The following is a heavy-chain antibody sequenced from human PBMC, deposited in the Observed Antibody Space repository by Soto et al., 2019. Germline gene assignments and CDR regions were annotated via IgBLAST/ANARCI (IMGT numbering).Heavy chain of an antibody. V-gene: IGHV3-11*06. CDR1: GFTFSDYY. CDR2: ISSSSSYT. D-gene: IGHD6-13*01. CDR3: ARDRYSSSWDKLDY. J-gene: IGHJ4*02. Sequence: QVQLVESGGGLVKPGGSLRLSCAASGFTFSDYYMSWIRQAPGKGLEWVSYISSSSSYTNYADSVKGRFTISRDNAKNSMYLQMNSVRAEDTAVYYCARDRYSSSWDKLDYWGQGTLVTVSS.